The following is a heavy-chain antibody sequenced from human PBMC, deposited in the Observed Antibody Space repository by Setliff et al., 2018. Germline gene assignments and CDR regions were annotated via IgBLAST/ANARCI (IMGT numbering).Heavy chain of an antibody. CDR3: ARDNVILDDSRGIFYPWYDP. CDR1: GFRFSRHW. V-gene: IGHV3-7*03. D-gene: IGHD4-4*01. J-gene: IGHJ5*02. CDR2: IKEDGSEE. Sequence: PGESLKISCAASGFRFSRHWMTWVRQAPGKGLEWVANIKEDGSEEYYVDSVRGRFSISRDNAKDSVFLEMNSLRADDTAVYYCARDNVILDDSRGIFYPWYDPWGQGTPVTV.